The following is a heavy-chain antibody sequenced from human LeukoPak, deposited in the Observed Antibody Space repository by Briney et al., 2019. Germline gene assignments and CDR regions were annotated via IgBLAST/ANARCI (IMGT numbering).Heavy chain of an antibody. CDR3: ARTGTPYYDFWSGLTQYFDY. V-gene: IGHV4-34*01. CDR2: INHSGST. D-gene: IGHD3-3*01. Sequence: KPSETLSLTCAVYGGSFSGYYWSWIRQPPGKGLEWIGEINHSGSTNYNPSLKSRVTISVDTSKNQFSLKLSSVTAADTAVYYCARTGTPYYDFWSGLTQYFDYWGQGTLVTVSS. J-gene: IGHJ4*02. CDR1: GGSFSGYY.